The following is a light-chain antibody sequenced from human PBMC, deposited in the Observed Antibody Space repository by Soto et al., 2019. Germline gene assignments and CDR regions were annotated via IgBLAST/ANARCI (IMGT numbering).Light chain of an antibody. CDR1: QSVRSY. Sequence: EIVLTQSPATLSLSPGERATLSCRASQSVRSYLAWYQQKPGQAPRLLIYDASNRATDIPSRFSGSGSGTDFTLTISSLHPEDFAVYYCHQRSKWPLTFGGGTKVEIK. CDR2: DAS. CDR3: HQRSKWPLT. J-gene: IGKJ4*01. V-gene: IGKV3-11*01.